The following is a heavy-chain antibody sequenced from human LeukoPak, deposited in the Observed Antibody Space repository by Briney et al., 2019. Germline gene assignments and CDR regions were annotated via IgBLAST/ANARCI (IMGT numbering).Heavy chain of an antibody. Sequence: ASVKVSCKGSGYSFTSYWIGWVRQMPGKGLEWMGIIYPGDSDTRYSPSFQGQVTISADKSISTAYLQWSSLKASDTAMYYCARTPSDYYDSSGYYSPTFDYWGQGTLVTVSS. V-gene: IGHV5-51*01. CDR1: GYSFTSYW. CDR2: IYPGDSDT. J-gene: IGHJ4*02. D-gene: IGHD3-22*01. CDR3: ARTPSDYYDSSGYYSPTFDY.